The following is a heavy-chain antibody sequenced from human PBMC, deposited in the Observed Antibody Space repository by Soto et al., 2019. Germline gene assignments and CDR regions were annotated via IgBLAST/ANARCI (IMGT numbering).Heavy chain of an antibody. J-gene: IGHJ6*02. CDR3: ARDLTIVGASDTYYYGMSV. CDR2: IYFSGST. D-gene: IGHD1-26*01. Sequence: SETLSLPCSVLKGSISNFYWSWIRQTPGKELEWIGHIYFSGSTKYNPSLKSRVTMSVDTSKNQFFLKVSSVTAADSAVYYCARDLTIVGASDTYYYGMSVWGQGTPVTVSS. V-gene: IGHV4-59*01. CDR1: KGSISNFY.